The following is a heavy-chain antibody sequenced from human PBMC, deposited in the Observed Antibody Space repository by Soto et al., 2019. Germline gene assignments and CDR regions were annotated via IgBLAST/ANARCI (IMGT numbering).Heavy chain of an antibody. D-gene: IGHD4-17*01. CDR3: ARWDYGDSFDY. CDR2: IKQDGSEK. Sequence: EVQLVESGGGWFHPGGSLGLSFAAPGLTFSGYWMGGVRRAPGKGLGWVAKIKQDGSEKYYVDSVKGRFTISRDNAKNSLYLQMNSLRAEDTAVYYCARWDYGDSFDYWGQGTLVTVSS. J-gene: IGHJ4*02. CDR1: GLTFSGYW. V-gene: IGHV3-7*01.